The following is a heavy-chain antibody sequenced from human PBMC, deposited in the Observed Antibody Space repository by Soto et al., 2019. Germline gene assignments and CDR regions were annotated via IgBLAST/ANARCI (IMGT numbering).Heavy chain of an antibody. CDR1: GGTFSSYA. CDR3: TRASSLDFDF. D-gene: IGHD3-16*01. V-gene: IGHV1-69*13. J-gene: IGHJ4*02. CDR2: IIPIFGTA. Sequence: GASVKVSCKASGGTFSSYAISWVRQAPGQGLEWMGGIIPIFGTANYAQKFQGRVTITADESTSIAYLQMNSLRTEDTALYYCTRASSLDFDFWGQGTLVTVSS.